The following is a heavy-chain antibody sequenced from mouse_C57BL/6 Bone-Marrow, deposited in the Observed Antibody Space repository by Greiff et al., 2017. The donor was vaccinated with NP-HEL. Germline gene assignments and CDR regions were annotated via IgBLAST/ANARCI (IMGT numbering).Heavy chain of an antibody. V-gene: IGHV1-50*01. D-gene: IGHD2-2*01. CDR1: GYTFTSYW. CDR2: IDPSDSYT. CDR3: AREEGYDFYAMDY. Sequence: QVQLQQPGAELVKPGASVKLSCKASGYTFTSYWMQWVKQRPGQGLAWIGEIDPSDSYTNYNQKFKGKATLTVDTSSSTAYMQLSSLTSEDSAVYYCAREEGYDFYAMDYWGQGTSVTVSS. J-gene: IGHJ4*01.